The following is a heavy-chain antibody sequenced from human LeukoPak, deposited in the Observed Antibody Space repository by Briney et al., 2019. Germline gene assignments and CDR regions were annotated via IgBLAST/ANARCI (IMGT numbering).Heavy chain of an antibody. Sequence: GGSLRLSCAASGFTFSNAWMNWVRQAPGKGLEWVSYISSSSSTIFYADSVKGRFTISRDNAKNSLYLQMNSLRDEDTAVYYCATLGPDYYYGMDVWGQGTTVTVSS. CDR2: ISSSSSTI. V-gene: IGHV3-48*02. CDR1: GFTFSNAW. CDR3: ATLGPDYYYGMDV. J-gene: IGHJ6*02.